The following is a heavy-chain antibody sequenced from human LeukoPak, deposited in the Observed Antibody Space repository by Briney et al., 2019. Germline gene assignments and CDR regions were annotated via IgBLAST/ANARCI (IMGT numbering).Heavy chain of an antibody. J-gene: IGHJ3*02. CDR1: GGSISGYY. CDR3: ASSIIAVAGLDAFDI. Sequence: SETLSLTCTVSGGSISGYYWSWIRQPPGKGLEWIGDINYSGSTNYTPSLKSRVTISVDTSKNQLSLKLSSVTAADTAVYYCASSIIAVAGLDAFDIWGQGTMVTVSS. D-gene: IGHD6-19*01. CDR2: INYSGST. V-gene: IGHV4-59*08.